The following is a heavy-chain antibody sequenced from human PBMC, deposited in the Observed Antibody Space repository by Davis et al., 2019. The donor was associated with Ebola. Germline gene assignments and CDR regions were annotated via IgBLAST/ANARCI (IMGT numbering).Heavy chain of an antibody. CDR3: ARDQDIVLVGFRPLPPEYYYYGMDV. D-gene: IGHD2-8*02. V-gene: IGHV1-46*01. Sequence: AASVKVSCKASGYTFTSYYMHWVRQAPGQGLEWMGIINPSGGSTSYAQKFQGRVTMTRNTSISTAYMELSSLRSEDTAVYYCARDQDIVLVGFRPLPPEYYYYGMDVWGQGTTVTVS. CDR2: INPSGGST. J-gene: IGHJ6*02. CDR1: GYTFTSYY.